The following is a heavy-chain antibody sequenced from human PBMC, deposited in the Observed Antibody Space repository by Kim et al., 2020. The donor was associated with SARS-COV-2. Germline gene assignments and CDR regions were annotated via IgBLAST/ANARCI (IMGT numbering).Heavy chain of an antibody. CDR1: GGSISSSSYY. V-gene: IGHV4-39*01. D-gene: IGHD3-10*01. CDR2: IYYSGST. J-gene: IGHJ4*02. CDR3: ARHGPNYYGSGSIGPPYFDY. Sequence: SETLSLTCTVSGGSISSSSYYWGWIRQPPGKGLEWIGSIYYSGSTYYNPSLRSRVTISVDTSKNQFSLKLSSVTAADTAVYYCARHGPNYYGSGSIGPPYFDYWGQGTLVTVSS.